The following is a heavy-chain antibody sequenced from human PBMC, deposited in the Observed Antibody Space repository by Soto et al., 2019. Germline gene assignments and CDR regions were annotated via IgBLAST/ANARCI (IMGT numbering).Heavy chain of an antibody. Sequence: PSETLSLTCTVSGGSISSSSYYWGWIRQPPGKGLEWIGSIYYSGSTYYNPSLKSRVTISVDTSKNQFSLKLSSVTAADTAVYYCARHRLLWFGELLDHYFDYWGQGTLVTVSS. V-gene: IGHV4-39*01. D-gene: IGHD3-10*01. CDR2: IYYSGST. CDR3: ARHRLLWFGELLDHYFDY. J-gene: IGHJ4*02. CDR1: GGSISSSSYY.